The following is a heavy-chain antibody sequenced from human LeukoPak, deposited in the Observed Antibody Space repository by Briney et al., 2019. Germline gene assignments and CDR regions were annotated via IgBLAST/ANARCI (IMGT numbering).Heavy chain of an antibody. Sequence: GGSLRLSCAASGFTFSNYWMSWVRQAPGKGLEWVANIKQDRSEKYYVDSVKGRFTISRDNAKNSLYLQMNSLRAEDTAVYYCARGSGTNMDVWGKGTTVTVSS. V-gene: IGHV3-7*01. J-gene: IGHJ6*03. D-gene: IGHD3-10*01. CDR3: ARGSGTNMDV. CDR2: IKQDRSEK. CDR1: GFTFSNYW.